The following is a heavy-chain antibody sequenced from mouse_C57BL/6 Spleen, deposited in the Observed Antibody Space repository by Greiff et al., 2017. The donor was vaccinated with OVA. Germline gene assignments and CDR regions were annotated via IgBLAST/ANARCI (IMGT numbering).Heavy chain of an antibody. J-gene: IGHJ1*03. V-gene: IGHV1-82*01. CDR2: IYPGDGDT. Sequence: VQLQQSGPELVKPGASVKISCKASGYAFSSSWMNWVQQRPGKGLEWIGRIYPGDGDTNYNGKFKGKATMTADKSSSTAYMQLSSLTSEDSAVYFCARGATVVGDWYFDVWGTGTTVTVSS. CDR1: GYAFSSSW. D-gene: IGHD1-1*01. CDR3: ARGATVVGDWYFDV.